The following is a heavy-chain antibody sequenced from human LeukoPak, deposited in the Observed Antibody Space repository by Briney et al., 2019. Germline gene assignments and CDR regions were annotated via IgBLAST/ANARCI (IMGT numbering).Heavy chain of an antibody. D-gene: IGHD6-13*01. CDR2: IRYDGSNK. CDR1: GFTFSSYG. V-gene: IGHV3-30*02. J-gene: IGHJ6*03. CDR3: ARGYSSSWHHYYYYMDV. Sequence: PGGSLRLSCAASGFTFSSYGMHWVRQAPGKGLEWVAFIRYDGSNKYYADSVKGRFTISRDNAKNSLYLQMNSLRAEDTAVYYCARGYSSSWHHYYYYMDVWGKGTTVTVSS.